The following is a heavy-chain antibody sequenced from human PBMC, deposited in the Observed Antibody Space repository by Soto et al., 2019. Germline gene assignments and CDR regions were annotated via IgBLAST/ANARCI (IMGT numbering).Heavy chain of an antibody. CDR2: ISYDGSNK. D-gene: IGHD1-20*01. J-gene: IGHJ4*02. CDR1: GFTFSSYA. CDR3: ARDWCNWRYYFDY. V-gene: IGHV3-30-3*01. Sequence: QVQLVESGGCVVQPGRSLRLSCAASGFTFSSYAMHWVRQAPGKGLEWVAVISYDGSNKYYADSVKGRFTISRDNSKNTLYLQMNSMRAEDTAVYYCARDWCNWRYYFDYWGQGTLVTVSS.